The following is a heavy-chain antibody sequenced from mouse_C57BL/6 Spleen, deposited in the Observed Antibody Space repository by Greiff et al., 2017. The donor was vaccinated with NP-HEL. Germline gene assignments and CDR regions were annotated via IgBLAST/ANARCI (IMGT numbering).Heavy chain of an antibody. D-gene: IGHD4-1*01. CDR3: ARELGFYYFDY. CDR1: GYTFTSYW. Sequence: VQVVESGAELVRPGSSVKLSCKASGYTFTSYWMDWVKQRPGQGLEWIGNIYPSDSETHYNQKFKDKATLTVDKSSSTAYMQLSSLTSEDSAVYYCARELGFYYFDYWGQGTTLTVSS. J-gene: IGHJ2*01. V-gene: IGHV1-61*01. CDR2: IYPSDSET.